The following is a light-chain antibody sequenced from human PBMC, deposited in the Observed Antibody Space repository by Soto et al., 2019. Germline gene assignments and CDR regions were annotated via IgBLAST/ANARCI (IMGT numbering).Light chain of an antibody. CDR2: DAS. Sequence: EIVMTQSPATLSVSPGERATLSCRASQSVSSNLAWYQQKPGQAPKLLIYDASTRATGIPARFSGSGSGTEFTLTISRLLSEDFAVYYCQHYYNWRPRFGQGTKVDIK. CDR3: QHYYNWRPR. CDR1: QSVSSN. J-gene: IGKJ1*01. V-gene: IGKV3-15*01.